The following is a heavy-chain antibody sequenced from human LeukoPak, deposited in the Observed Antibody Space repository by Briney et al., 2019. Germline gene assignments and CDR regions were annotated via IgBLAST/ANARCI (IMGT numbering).Heavy chain of an antibody. CDR3: ARSGLAGSGIAADY. CDR1: GGTFSSYA. CDR2: IIPIFGTA. J-gene: IGHJ4*02. Sequence: ASVKVSCKASGGTFSSYAISWVRQAPGQGLEWMGGIIPIFGTANYAQKFQGRVTITADESTSTAYMELSSLRSEDTAVYYCARSGLAGSGIAADYWGQGTLVTVSS. D-gene: IGHD6-13*01. V-gene: IGHV1-69*13.